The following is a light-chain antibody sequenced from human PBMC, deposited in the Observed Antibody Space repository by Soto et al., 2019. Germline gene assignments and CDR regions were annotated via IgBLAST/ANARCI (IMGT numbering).Light chain of an antibody. CDR3: QHSSSVIT. Sequence: EIVLTQSPASLSLSPGERATLSCRASQSVASHLAWYQQKPGQAPRLLIYDATKRATGIPARFSGNGFGTYFTLTSSCQEPEDVAVYYCQHSSSVITFGQGTRLDIK. CDR2: DAT. J-gene: IGKJ5*01. V-gene: IGKV3-11*01. CDR1: QSVASH.